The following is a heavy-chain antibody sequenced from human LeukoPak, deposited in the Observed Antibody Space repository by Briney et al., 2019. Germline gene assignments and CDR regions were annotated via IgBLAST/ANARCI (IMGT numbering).Heavy chain of an antibody. Sequence: GRFLRLSCAASGFTFSSYAMHWVRQAPGKGLEWVAVISYDGSNKYYADSVKGRFTISRDNSKNTLYLHMNSLRADDTAVYYCAKMNPYYYYMDVWGKGTTVTVSS. D-gene: IGHD1-14*01. J-gene: IGHJ6*03. CDR3: AKMNPYYYYMDV. V-gene: IGHV3-30*04. CDR2: ISYDGSNK. CDR1: GFTFSSYA.